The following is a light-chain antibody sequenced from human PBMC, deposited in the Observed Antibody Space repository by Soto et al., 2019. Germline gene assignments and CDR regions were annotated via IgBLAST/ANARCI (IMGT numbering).Light chain of an antibody. CDR3: QQYSSHST. J-gene: IGKJ1*01. CDR1: QSTSSY. Sequence: DIHMNQPPSTLSASVGDRVTITCRASQSTSSYLAWYQQKPGKAPKLIISQASRLENGGPSRFSGSGSGKEFSLTISSLQQDDFATYYCQQYSSHSTFGQGTKVDIK. V-gene: IGKV1-5*03. CDR2: QAS.